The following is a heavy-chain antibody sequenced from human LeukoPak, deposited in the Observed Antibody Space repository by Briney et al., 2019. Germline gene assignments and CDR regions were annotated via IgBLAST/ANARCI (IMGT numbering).Heavy chain of an antibody. D-gene: IGHD3-22*01. J-gene: IGHJ6*03. CDR2: IYTSGST. V-gene: IGHV4-61*02. CDR3: ATFYDSSGYYSGVDYYYYYMDV. Sequence: PSETLSLTCTVSGGSISSGSYYWSWIRQPAGKGLEWIGRIYTSGSTNYNPSLKSRVTISVDTSKNQFSLKLSSVTAADTAVYYCATFYDSSGYYSGVDYYYYYMDVWGKGTTVTVSS. CDR1: GGSISSGSYY.